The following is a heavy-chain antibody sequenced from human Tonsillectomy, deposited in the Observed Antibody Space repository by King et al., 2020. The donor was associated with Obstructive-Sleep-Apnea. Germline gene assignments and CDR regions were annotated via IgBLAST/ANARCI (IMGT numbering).Heavy chain of an antibody. J-gene: IGHJ6*02. D-gene: IGHD3-9*01. CDR1: GDSISRYS. CDR3: AGDVPYDRLVPYYYYGMDV. Sequence: VQLQESGPGLVKPSETLSLTCTVSGDSISRYSWAWIRQPAGEGLEWIGRMFTSGSTNCNPSLKSRVTMSVDTSKNQFSLKLSSVTAAAPAGYYCAGDVPYDRLVPYYYYGMDVWGQGTTVTVSS. V-gene: IGHV4-4*07. CDR2: MFTSGST.